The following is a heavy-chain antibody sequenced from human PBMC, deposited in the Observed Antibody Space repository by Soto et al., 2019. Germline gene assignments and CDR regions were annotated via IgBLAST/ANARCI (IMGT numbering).Heavy chain of an antibody. Sequence: PSETLSLTCYVSDGSVTGYSWSWVRQPPGKGLEWIGQLYASGTTTTNPSLRSRITMSLDTSQNHFSLRLNSVTAADTAVYFCARQAHDNIDTSNNCYDPWGQGTLVTVSS. D-gene: IGHD2-15*01. J-gene: IGHJ5*02. CDR3: ARQAHDNIDTSNNCYDP. CDR1: DGSVTGYS. V-gene: IGHV4-59*08. CDR2: LYASGTT.